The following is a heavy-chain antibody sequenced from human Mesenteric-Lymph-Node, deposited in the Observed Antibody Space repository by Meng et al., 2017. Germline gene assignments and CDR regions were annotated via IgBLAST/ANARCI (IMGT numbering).Heavy chain of an antibody. Sequence: GESLKISCKGSGNSFNNYWIAWVRQMPGKGLEWMGIVYPGDSDTRYSPSFQGQVTLSADRSISTAYLQWSSLKASDTAMYYCARDRDSVDSGYDSQGDAFDIWGQGTMVTVSS. CDR3: ARDRDSVDSGYDSQGDAFDI. CDR2: VYPGDSDT. D-gene: IGHD5-12*01. V-gene: IGHV5-51*01. CDR1: GNSFNNYW. J-gene: IGHJ3*02.